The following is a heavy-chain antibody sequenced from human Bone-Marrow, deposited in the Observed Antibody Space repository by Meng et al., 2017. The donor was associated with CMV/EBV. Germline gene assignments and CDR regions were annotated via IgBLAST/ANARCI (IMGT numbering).Heavy chain of an antibody. CDR2: IYYSGTT. D-gene: IGHD4-17*01. J-gene: IGHJ4*02. CDR3: ATTGGY. Sequence: GSLRLSCTVSGGSVSSGSYYWSWIRQPPGKGLEWIGSIYYSGTTYYNPSLKSRVTISVDTSKNQFSLKLNSVTAADTAVYYCATTGGYWGQGTLVTVSS. CDR1: GGSVSSGSYY. V-gene: IGHV4-39*07.